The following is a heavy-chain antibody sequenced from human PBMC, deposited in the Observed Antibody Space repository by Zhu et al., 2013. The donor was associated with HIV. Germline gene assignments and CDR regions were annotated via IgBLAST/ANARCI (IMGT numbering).Heavy chain of an antibody. CDR1: GGTFSSHL. D-gene: IGHD3-16*01. CDR2: IIPIFGTA. Sequence: QVQLVQSGAEVKRPASSVKISCRASGGTFSSHLINWVRLAPGQGLEWMGGIIPIFGTANYAQKFQGRVTITADESTSTAYMELKSLRSGDTAIYYCAAVWNYDWFDPWGQGTLVTVSS. CDR3: AAVWNYDWFDP. V-gene: IGHV1-69*01. J-gene: IGHJ5*02.